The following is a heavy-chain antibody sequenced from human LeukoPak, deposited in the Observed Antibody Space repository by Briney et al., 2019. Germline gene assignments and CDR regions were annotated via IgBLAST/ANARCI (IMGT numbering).Heavy chain of an antibody. CDR3: ARAGPSGSYYH. Sequence: SETLSLTCTVSGGSISSYYWSWIRQPPGKGLEWIGYIYYSGSTNYNPSLKSRVTISVDTSENQFSLKLSSVTAADTAVYYCARAGPSGSYYHWGQGTLVTVSS. V-gene: IGHV4-59*01. CDR1: GGSISSYY. D-gene: IGHD1-26*01. J-gene: IGHJ5*02. CDR2: IYYSGST.